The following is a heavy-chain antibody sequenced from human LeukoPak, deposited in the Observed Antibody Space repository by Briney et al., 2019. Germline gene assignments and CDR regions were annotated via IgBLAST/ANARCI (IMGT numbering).Heavy chain of an antibody. D-gene: IGHD6-19*01. Sequence: ASVKVSCKASGYTFTSYGISWVRQAPGQGLEWMGWISAYNGNTNYAQKLQGRVTMTTDTSASTAYMELSSLRSEDTAVYHCASGLTLAVAFDIWGQGTMVTVSS. CDR3: ASGLTLAVAFDI. CDR2: ISAYNGNT. V-gene: IGHV1-18*01. J-gene: IGHJ3*02. CDR1: GYTFTSYG.